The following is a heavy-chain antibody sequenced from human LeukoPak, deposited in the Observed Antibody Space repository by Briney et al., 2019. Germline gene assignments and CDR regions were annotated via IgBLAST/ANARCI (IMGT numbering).Heavy chain of an antibody. J-gene: IGHJ4*02. D-gene: IGHD4-23*01. V-gene: IGHV3-30*18. CDR2: ISYDGSNK. CDR1: GFTFSSYV. Sequence: GGSLRLSCAASGFTFSSYVMHWVRQAPGKGLEWVAVISYDGSNKYYADSVKGRFTISRDNSKNTLYLQMNSLRAEDTAVYYCAKDPYGGPQAYWGQGTLVTVSS. CDR3: AKDPYGGPQAY.